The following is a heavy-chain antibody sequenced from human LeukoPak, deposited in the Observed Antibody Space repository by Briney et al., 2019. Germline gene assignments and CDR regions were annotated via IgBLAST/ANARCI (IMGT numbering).Heavy chain of an antibody. V-gene: IGHV3-23*01. CDR2: ISGSGGST. Sequence: GGSLRLSCAASGFTFSSYAMSWVRQAPGKGLEWVSAISGSGGSTYYADSVKGRFTISRDNSKNTLYLQMNSLRAEDTAVYYCAKGIDFTMIVLTPLDYWGQGTLVTVSS. J-gene: IGHJ4*02. CDR3: AKGIDFTMIVLTPLDY. D-gene: IGHD3-22*01. CDR1: GFTFSSYA.